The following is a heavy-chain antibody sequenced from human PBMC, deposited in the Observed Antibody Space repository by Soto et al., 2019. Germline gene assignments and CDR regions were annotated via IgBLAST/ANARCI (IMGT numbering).Heavy chain of an antibody. Sequence: EVQLLESGGHLVQPGGSLRLTCAASGFSLSTYTMNWVRQAPGKGLEWLSGIFGSSGKTFYADSVKGRFTVSKDNSKNMLFLQMDSLTAEDTAVYYCAKDRRPDGIWTFDYWGQGTLVTVSS. CDR1: GFSLSTYT. D-gene: IGHD3-9*01. V-gene: IGHV3-23*01. CDR3: AKDRRPDGIWTFDY. CDR2: IFGSSGKT. J-gene: IGHJ4*02.